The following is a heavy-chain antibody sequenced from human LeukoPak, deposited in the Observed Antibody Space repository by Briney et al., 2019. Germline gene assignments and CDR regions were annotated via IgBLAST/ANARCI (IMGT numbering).Heavy chain of an antibody. Sequence: EASVKVSCTASGGTFSSYAISWVRQARGQGLEWMGGIIPIFGTANYAQKFQGRVTITADESTSTAYMELSSLRSEDAAVYYCAREGIFGVVIPPYWGQGTLVTVSS. CDR1: GGTFSSYA. CDR3: AREGIFGVVIPPY. CDR2: IIPIFGTA. V-gene: IGHV1-69*13. D-gene: IGHD3-3*02. J-gene: IGHJ4*02.